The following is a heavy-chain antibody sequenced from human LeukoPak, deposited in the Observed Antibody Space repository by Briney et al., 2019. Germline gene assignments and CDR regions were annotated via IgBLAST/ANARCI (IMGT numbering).Heavy chain of an antibody. CDR1: GFTFSSYT. CDR2: ISYDGSNK. V-gene: IGHV3-30-3*01. CDR3: ARSYTSGWSRGFDP. J-gene: IGHJ5*02. Sequence: GSLRLSCAASGFTFSSYTVHWVRQAPGKGLEWVAVISYDGSNKYYADSVKGRFTISRDNSKNTLYLQMNSLRVEDTAVYYCARSYTSGWSRGFDPWGQGTLVIVSS. D-gene: IGHD6-19*01.